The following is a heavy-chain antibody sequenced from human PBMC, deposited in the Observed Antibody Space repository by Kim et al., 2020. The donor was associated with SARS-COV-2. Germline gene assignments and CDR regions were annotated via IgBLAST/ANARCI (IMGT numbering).Heavy chain of an antibody. J-gene: IGHJ4*02. V-gene: IGHV1-69*01. Sequence: GRVTITADESTSTAYMELSSLRSEDTAVYYCARALTGYFDWLLGRFYFDYWGQGTLVTVSS. D-gene: IGHD3-9*01. CDR3: ARALTGYFDWLLGRFYFDY.